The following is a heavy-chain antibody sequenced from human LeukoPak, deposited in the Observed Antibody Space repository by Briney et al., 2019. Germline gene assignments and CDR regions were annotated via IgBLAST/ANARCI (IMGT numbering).Heavy chain of an antibody. Sequence: PGGSLRLSCAASGFTFSDFYMSWIRQAPGEGLEWVPYITSSSYTNYADSVQGRFTISRDNANNSLYLHMKSLRAEDTAVYYCARDLGSGHDGGFDYWGQGTLVTVPS. CDR1: GFTFSDFY. J-gene: IGHJ4*02. D-gene: IGHD5-12*01. CDR2: ITSSSYT. V-gene: IGHV3-11*05. CDR3: ARDLGSGHDGGFDY.